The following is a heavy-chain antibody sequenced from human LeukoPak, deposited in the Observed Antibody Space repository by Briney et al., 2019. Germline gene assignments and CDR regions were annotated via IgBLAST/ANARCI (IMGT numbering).Heavy chain of an antibody. CDR2: ISGSGVST. J-gene: IGHJ4*02. CDR3: AKDRNSDSGNTNGYFVF. D-gene: IGHD3-10*01. Sequence: PSETLSLTCTVSGGSISSSSYYWGWIRQPPGKGLEWVSAISGSGVSTYYADSVKGRFTISRDNSKNTLYLQMNSLRAEDTAVYFCAKDRNSDSGNTNGYFVFWGQGALVTVSS. V-gene: IGHV3-23*01. CDR1: GGSISSSSYY.